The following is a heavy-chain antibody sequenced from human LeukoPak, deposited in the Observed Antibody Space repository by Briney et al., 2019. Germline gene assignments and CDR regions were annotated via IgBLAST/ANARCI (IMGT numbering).Heavy chain of an antibody. J-gene: IGHJ4*02. CDR3: ARMVVVAATSAFDY. CDR1: GYSISSGYY. V-gene: IGHV4-38-2*02. D-gene: IGHD2-15*01. Sequence: SETLSLTCTVSGYSISSGYYWGWIRPPPGKGLEWIGSIYHSGSTYYNPSLKSRVTISVDTSKNQFSLKLSSVTAADTAVYYCARMVVVAATSAFDYWGQGTLVTVSS. CDR2: IYHSGST.